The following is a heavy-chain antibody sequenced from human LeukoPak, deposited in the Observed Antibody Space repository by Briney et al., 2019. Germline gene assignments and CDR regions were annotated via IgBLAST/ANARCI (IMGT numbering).Heavy chain of an antibody. D-gene: IGHD5-18*01. V-gene: IGHV1-2*06. CDR1: GYTLTGYY. CDR3: ARDRRSRYSYGFRHYYGMDV. Sequence: GASVKVSCKASGYTLTGYYMHWVRQAPGQGLEWMGRINPNSGGTNYAQKFQGRVTMTRDTSISTAYMELSRLRSDDTAVYYCARDRRSRYSYGFRHYYGMDVWGQGTTVTVSS. J-gene: IGHJ6*02. CDR2: INPNSGGT.